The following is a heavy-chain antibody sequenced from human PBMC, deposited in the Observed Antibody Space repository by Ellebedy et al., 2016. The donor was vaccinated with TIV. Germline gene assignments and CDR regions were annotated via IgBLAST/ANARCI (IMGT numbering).Heavy chain of an antibody. D-gene: IGHD2-15*01. CDR1: GFAFNDYY. V-gene: IGHV3-11*04. J-gene: IGHJ3*02. Sequence: GGSLRLSCAASGFAFNDYYMSRVRQAPGKGLEWISTFPYAGDNLYYADSVRGRFTISRDDGKNSIYLQMNSLRAEDTDVYYCARIDCSGGSCYSFLYAFDMWGQGTKVTVSS. CDR2: FPYAGDNL. CDR3: ARIDCSGGSCYSFLYAFDM.